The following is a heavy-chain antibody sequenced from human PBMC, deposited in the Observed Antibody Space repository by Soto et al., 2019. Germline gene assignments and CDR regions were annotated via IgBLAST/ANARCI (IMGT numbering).Heavy chain of an antibody. CDR2: IYHSGST. CDR1: GYSISSGYY. V-gene: IGHV4-38-2*02. D-gene: IGHD3-22*01. J-gene: IGHJ6*02. CDR3: ARDADDSRDGMDV. Sequence: SETLSLTCTVSGYSISSGYYWGWIRQPPGKGLEWIGSIYHSGSTYYNPSLKSRVTISVDTSKNHFSLKLSSVTAADTAVYYCARDADDSRDGMDVWGQGTTVTVSS.